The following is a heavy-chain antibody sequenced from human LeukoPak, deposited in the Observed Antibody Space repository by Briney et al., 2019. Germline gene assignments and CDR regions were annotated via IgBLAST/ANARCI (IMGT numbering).Heavy chain of an antibody. CDR1: GYTFTGYY. Sequence: ASVKVSCKASGYTFTGYYMHWVRQAPGQGLEWMGWINPNSGGTNYAQKFQGWVTMTRDTSISTAYMELSRLRSDDTAVYYCARDLTSTYYYDSIPGGMDVWGQGTTVAVSS. CDR2: INPNSGGT. V-gene: IGHV1-2*04. J-gene: IGHJ6*02. D-gene: IGHD3-22*01. CDR3: ARDLTSTYYYDSIPGGMDV.